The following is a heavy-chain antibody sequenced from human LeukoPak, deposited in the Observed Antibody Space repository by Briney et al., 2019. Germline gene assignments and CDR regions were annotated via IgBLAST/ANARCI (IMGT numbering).Heavy chain of an antibody. V-gene: IGHV3-7*01. CDR2: IVQDGGEK. CDR3: ARHRIHSLEY. J-gene: IGHJ4*02. CDR1: GFTFSSYW. Sequence: GGSLRLSCEASGFTFSSYWMTWVRQAPGKGLEWVANIVQDGGEKHYVDSVKGRFTISRDNAKNSLYPQMKSLRDEDTAVYYCARHRIHSLEYWGQGTLVNVSS.